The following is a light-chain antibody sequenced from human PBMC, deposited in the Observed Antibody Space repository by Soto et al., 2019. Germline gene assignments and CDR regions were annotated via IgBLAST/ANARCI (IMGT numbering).Light chain of an antibody. Sequence: DVVMTQSPLSLPVTLGQPASISCRSSRSLVYSDGNAYLNWFRQRPGQSPRRLIYKASNRDSGLTNSFSGRGSGTDFTLHINRVEAEDVGVYYCMQGTHWPPTFGRGTRVEI. CDR2: KAS. V-gene: IGKV2-30*01. CDR3: MQGTHWPPT. J-gene: IGKJ1*01. CDR1: RSLVYSDGNAY.